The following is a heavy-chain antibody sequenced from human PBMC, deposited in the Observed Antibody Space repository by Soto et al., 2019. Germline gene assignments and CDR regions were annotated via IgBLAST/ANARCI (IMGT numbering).Heavy chain of an antibody. J-gene: IGHJ6*03. CDR2: IIPIFGTA. Sequence: GASVKVSCKASGGTFSSYAISWVRQAPGQGLEWMGGIIPIFGTANYAQKFQGRVTITADDSTSTAYMELSSLRSEDTAVYYCARGFFWSGYSSYYMDVWGKGTTVTVSS. CDR1: GGTFSSYA. D-gene: IGHD3-3*01. V-gene: IGHV1-69*13. CDR3: ARGFFWSGYSSYYMDV.